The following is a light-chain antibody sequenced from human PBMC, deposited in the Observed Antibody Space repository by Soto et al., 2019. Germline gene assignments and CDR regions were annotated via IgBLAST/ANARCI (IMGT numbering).Light chain of an antibody. Sequence: EIVLTQSPGTLSLSPGERATLSCRASQSVSSYLAWYQQKPGQAPRLLIYDASTRATGISARFSGSGSGTDLTLTISSLEPEDFAMYYCQQRSNWPVTFGQGTKVDVK. J-gene: IGKJ1*01. CDR1: QSVSSY. V-gene: IGKV3-11*01. CDR2: DAS. CDR3: QQRSNWPVT.